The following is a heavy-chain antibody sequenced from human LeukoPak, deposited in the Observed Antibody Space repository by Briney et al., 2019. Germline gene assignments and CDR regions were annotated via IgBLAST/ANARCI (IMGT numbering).Heavy chain of an antibody. CDR3: AKHCSGYCNTASEKRFDP. CDR1: GFTFSSYS. V-gene: IGHV3-23*01. J-gene: IGHJ5*02. Sequence: GGSLRLSCAASGFTFSSYSMNWVRQAPGKGLEWVSGIGSNSVPTVYSDSVKGRFTISRDNSKSMLYLQMDSLRVEDTAVYYCAKHCSGYCNTASEKRFDPWGQGTLVTVSS. D-gene: IGHD2-2*03. CDR2: IGSNSVPT.